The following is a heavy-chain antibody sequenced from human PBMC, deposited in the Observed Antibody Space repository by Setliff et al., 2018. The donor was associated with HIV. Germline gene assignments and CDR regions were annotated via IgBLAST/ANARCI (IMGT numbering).Heavy chain of an antibody. Sequence: PGESLKISCKVSGYKFTSYWVGWVRQMPGRGLEWMGFINPSTSEVRYRPSLQGQVTMSVDKSISTASLQWSSLAASDTAMYYCVRDQIGDVQVAGTWGTWGQGTLVTVS. J-gene: IGHJ5*02. V-gene: IGHV5-51*01. D-gene: IGHD6-19*01. CDR2: INPSTSEV. CDR3: VRDQIGDVQVAGTWGT. CDR1: GYKFTSYW.